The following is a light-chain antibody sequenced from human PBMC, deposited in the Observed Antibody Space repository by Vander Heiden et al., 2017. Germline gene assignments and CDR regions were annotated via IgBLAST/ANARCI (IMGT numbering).Light chain of an antibody. CDR1: QSISSY. Sequence: IKMTKSPSSLSASVGDRVTITCRASQSISSYLNWYQQKPGKAPKLLIYAASSLQSGVPSRFSGSGSGTDFTLTISSLQPEDFATYYCQQSYSTRYTFGQGTKLEIK. V-gene: IGKV1-39*01. CDR3: QQSYSTRYT. J-gene: IGKJ2*01. CDR2: AAS.